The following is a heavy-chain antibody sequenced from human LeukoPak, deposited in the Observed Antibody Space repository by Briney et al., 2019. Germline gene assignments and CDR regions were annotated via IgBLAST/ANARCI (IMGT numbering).Heavy chain of an antibody. Sequence: PGGSLRFSCAASGFTFSNYAMHWVRQAPGKGLEWVAVISDDGSNKYYGDSVKGRFTISRDNSKNTVYLQMNSLRAEDTAVYYCAKDRYSSGWYSDFGYWGQGTLVTVSS. J-gene: IGHJ4*02. V-gene: IGHV3-30*18. D-gene: IGHD6-19*01. CDR1: GFTFSNYA. CDR2: ISDDGSNK. CDR3: AKDRYSSGWYSDFGY.